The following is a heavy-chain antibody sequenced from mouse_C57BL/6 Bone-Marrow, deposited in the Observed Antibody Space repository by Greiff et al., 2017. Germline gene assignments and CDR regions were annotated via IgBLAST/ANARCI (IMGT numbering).Heavy chain of an antibody. CDR2: INPNNGGT. V-gene: IGHV1-26*01. J-gene: IGHJ2*01. D-gene: IGHD2-1*01. CDR1: GYTFTDYY. CDR3: ARSHIYYGNSYYCDY. Sequence: EVQLQQSGPELVKPGASVKISCKASGYTFTDYYMNWVKQSHGKSLEWIGDINPNNGGTSYNQKFKGKATLTVDKSSSTAYMELRSLTSEDSAVYYCARSHIYYGNSYYCDYWGQGTTLTVSS.